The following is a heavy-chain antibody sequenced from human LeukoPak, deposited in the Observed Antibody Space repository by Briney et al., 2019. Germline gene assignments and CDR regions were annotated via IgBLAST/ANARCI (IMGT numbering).Heavy chain of an antibody. Sequence: GGSLRLSCAASGFTFTRHGIHWVRQAPGKGREWVAFLRSDGNGKNYANSVKGRFTISSDNSQNMVFLQMNSLRPEDTAVYYCAKDVPNWAVDYWGQGTLVTVSS. V-gene: IGHV3-30*02. CDR1: GFTFTRHG. CDR2: LRSDGNGK. D-gene: IGHD7-27*01. J-gene: IGHJ4*01. CDR3: AKDVPNWAVDY.